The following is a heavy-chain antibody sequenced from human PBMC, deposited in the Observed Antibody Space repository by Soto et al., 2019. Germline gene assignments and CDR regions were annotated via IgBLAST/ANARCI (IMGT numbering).Heavy chain of an antibody. Sequence: HLQLQESGSGLVKPSQTLSLTCAVSGGSISSGGYSWSWIRQPPGKGLEWIGYIYHTGTTYYNPSLKCRVTISVDRSKNQFSLKLSSVTAADTAVYYCARVPDVWGQGTTVTASS. V-gene: IGHV4-30-2*01. CDR2: IYHTGTT. J-gene: IGHJ6*02. CDR3: ARVPDV. CDR1: GGSISSGGYS.